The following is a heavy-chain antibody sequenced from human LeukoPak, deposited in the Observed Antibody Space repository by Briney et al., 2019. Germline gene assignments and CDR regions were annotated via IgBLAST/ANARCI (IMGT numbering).Heavy chain of an antibody. D-gene: IGHD3-3*01. CDR1: GFTFNKQA. Sequence: EGSLSLSCAGSGFTFNKQAMTWVRQAPGKGLEWVSSISDDGVRTYTADSLRGRFTISRDNSENTVYLQMNSLRVEDTAVYYCAKHLRDVLRFVEWPSENRKYDYNYINAWGSGTTVTVSS. CDR3: AKHLRDVLRFVEWPSENRKYDYNYINA. V-gene: IGHV3-23*01. CDR2: ISDDGVRT. J-gene: IGHJ6*03.